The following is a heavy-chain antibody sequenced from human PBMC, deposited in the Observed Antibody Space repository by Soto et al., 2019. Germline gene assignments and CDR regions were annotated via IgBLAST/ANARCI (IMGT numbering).Heavy chain of an antibody. CDR2: IFYSGSTTY. CDR1: GGSISGHY. CDR3: AIVGRTAWEIDS. D-gene: IGHD1-26*01. J-gene: IGHJ4*02. Sequence: LSLTCTVSGGSISGHYWIWIRQPPGEGMEWIGYIFYSGSTTYNNNPSLKSRVSISVDTSKNQFYLRLSSVTAADTAVYYGAIVGRTAWEIDSWGQGALVTVSS. V-gene: IGHV4-59*11.